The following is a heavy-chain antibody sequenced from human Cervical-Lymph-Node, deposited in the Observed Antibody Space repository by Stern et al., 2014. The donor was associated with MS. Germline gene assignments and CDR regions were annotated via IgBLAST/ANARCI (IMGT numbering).Heavy chain of an antibody. CDR2: IYYSGST. D-gene: IGHD4-17*01. CDR1: GGSISSGGYY. J-gene: IGHJ2*01. CDR3: ARARGEYLDVLNWYFDL. Sequence: QVQLQESGPGLVKPSQTLSLTCTVSGGSISSGGYYWSWIRQHPGKGLEWIGNIYYSGSTSYNPSLKSRVIISVDTSKNQFSLKLNSVTAADTAVYYCARARGEYLDVLNWYFDLWGRGTLVTVSS. V-gene: IGHV4-31*03.